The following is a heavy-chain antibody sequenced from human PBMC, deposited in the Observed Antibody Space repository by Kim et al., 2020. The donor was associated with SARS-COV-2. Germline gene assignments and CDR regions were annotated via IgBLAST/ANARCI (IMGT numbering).Heavy chain of an antibody. D-gene: IGHD3-10*01. CDR3: ARMSLRLYGSGSPIDY. CDR2: INHSGST. V-gene: IGHV4-34*01. Sequence: SETLSLTCAVYGGSFSGYYWSWIRQPPGKGLEWIGEINHSGSTNYNPSLKSRVTISVDTSKNQFSLKLSSVTAADTAVYYCARMSLRLYGSGSPIDYWG. CDR1: GGSFSGYY. J-gene: IGHJ4*01.